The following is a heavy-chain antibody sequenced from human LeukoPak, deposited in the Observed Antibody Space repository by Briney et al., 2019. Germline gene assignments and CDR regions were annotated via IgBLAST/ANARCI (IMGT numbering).Heavy chain of an antibody. Sequence: SETLSLTCAVYGGSFSGYYWSWIRQPPGKGLKWIGEINHSGSTNYNPSLKSRVTISVDTSKNQFSLKLSSVTAADTAVYYCARGRGTRYYDYVWGSYRFDYWGQGTLVTVSS. CDR3: ARGRGTRYYDYVWGSYRFDY. V-gene: IGHV4-34*01. CDR2: INHSGST. D-gene: IGHD3-16*02. J-gene: IGHJ4*02. CDR1: GGSFSGYY.